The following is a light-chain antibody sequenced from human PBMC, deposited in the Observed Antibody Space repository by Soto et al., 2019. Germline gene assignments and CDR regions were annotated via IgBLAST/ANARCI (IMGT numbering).Light chain of an antibody. J-gene: IGKJ5*01. Sequence: ISLTQSPSFLSASLGDRVAITCRASQGISSYLAWYQQKPGKGPKLLIYAASTLQSGVPLRFSGSGSGTEFTLTVSSLQPEDFATYYCQQLNSYPITFGQGTRLEIK. V-gene: IGKV1-9*01. CDR3: QQLNSYPIT. CDR1: QGISSY. CDR2: AAS.